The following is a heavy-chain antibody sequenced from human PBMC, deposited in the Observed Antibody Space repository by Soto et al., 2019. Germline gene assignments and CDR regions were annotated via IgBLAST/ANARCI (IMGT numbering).Heavy chain of an antibody. V-gene: IGHV1-2*04. CDR1: GYTFTGYY. J-gene: IGHJ4*02. D-gene: IGHD2-2*01. Sequence: ASVKVSSTASGYTFTGYYMHWVRQAPGQGLEWMGWINPNSGGTNYAQKFQGWVTMTRDTSISTAYMELSRLRSDDTAVYYCARDLGNAVVVPAAAAMVVFDYWGQGTLVTVSS. CDR2: INPNSGGT. CDR3: ARDLGNAVVVPAAAAMVVFDY.